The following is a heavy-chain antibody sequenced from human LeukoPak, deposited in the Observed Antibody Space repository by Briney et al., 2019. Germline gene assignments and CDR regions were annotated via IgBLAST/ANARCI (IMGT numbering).Heavy chain of an antibody. D-gene: IGHD5-18*01. V-gene: IGHV3-7*01. Sequence: AGSLRLSCAASGFTFSSYWMAWVRQAPGKGLEWVANIKQDGSEKYYVESVKGRLTISRDNAKNSLYLQMNRLRAEDTAVYYCARDLSWTAMDYWGQGTLVTVFS. CDR1: GFTFSSYW. CDR3: ARDLSWTAMDY. J-gene: IGHJ4*02. CDR2: IKQDGSEK.